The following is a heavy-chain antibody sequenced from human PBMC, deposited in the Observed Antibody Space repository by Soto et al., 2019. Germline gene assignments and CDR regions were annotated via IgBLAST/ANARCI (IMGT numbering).Heavy chain of an antibody. Sequence: SETLSLTCTVSGGSISSSSYYWGWIRQPPGKGLEWIGSIYYSGSTYYNPSLKSRVTISVDTSKNQFSLKLSSVTAADTAVYYCARRIGLWPFDYWGQGTLVTVSS. CDR2: IYYSGST. J-gene: IGHJ4*02. D-gene: IGHD3-3*02. CDR3: ARRIGLWPFDY. CDR1: GGSISSSSYY. V-gene: IGHV4-39*01.